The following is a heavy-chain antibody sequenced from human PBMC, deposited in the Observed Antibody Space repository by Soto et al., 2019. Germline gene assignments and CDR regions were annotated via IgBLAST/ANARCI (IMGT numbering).Heavy chain of an antibody. V-gene: IGHV1-8*02. D-gene: IGHD2-15*01. Sequence: QVQLVQSGAEVKKPGASVRVSCKASGYTFSDYDINWMRQATGQGPEWMGWMNPKSGFRGYAQKFEGRVTMTTDTSIDTAYMELRSLRSDDTAVYYCARGWVTGYCYGTSCNNWFDPWGQGTLVTVS. CDR3: ARGWVTGYCYGTSCNNWFDP. J-gene: IGHJ5*02. CDR2: MNPKSGFR. CDR1: GYTFSDYD.